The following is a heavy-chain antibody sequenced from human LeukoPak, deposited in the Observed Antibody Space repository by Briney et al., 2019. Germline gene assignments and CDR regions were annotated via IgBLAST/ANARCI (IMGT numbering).Heavy chain of an antibody. V-gene: IGHV4-59*01. Sequence: PSETLSLTCTVSGGSISSYYWSWIRQPPGKGLEWIGYIYYSGSTNYNPPLKSRVTISVDTSKNQFSLKLSSVTAADTAVYYCARGVAYSYGLDNYYYGMDVWGQGTTVTVSS. CDR1: GGSISSYY. J-gene: IGHJ6*02. D-gene: IGHD5-18*01. CDR3: ARGVAYSYGLDNYYYGMDV. CDR2: IYYSGST.